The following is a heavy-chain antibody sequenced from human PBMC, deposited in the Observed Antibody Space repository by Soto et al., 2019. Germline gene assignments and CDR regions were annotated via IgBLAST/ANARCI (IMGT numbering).Heavy chain of an antibody. CDR3: AKDFRSGDY. J-gene: IGHJ4*02. CDR2: ISWDSDSI. Sequence: EVQLVESGGGLVQPGRSLRLSCIASGFTFTDYAMHWVRQAPGKGLDWVSGISWDSDSIGYADAVKGRFTISRDNATNSLYLQMSNLRPEDPALYYCAKDFRSGDYWGLGTLVTVSS. CDR1: GFTFTDYA. V-gene: IGHV3-9*01. D-gene: IGHD2-15*01.